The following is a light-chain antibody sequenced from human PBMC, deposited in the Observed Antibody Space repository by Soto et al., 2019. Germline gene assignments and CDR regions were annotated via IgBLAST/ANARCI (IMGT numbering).Light chain of an antibody. J-gene: IGKJ5*01. V-gene: IGKV3-20*01. CDR1: QSVSSNY. Sequence: EIVLTQSPGTLSLSPGERATLSCRASQSVSSNYLAWYQHRPGQAPRLLIYGASSRATGIPDRFSGSGSGTDFTLTISRLEPEDFGMYYCQQYGTSAPIIFGQGTRLDIE. CDR3: QQYGTSAPII. CDR2: GAS.